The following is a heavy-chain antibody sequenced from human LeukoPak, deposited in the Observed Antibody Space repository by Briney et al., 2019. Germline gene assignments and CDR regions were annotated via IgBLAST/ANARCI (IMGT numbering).Heavy chain of an antibody. V-gene: IGHV4-39*01. CDR1: GGSISSSSYY. CDR2: IYYSGST. J-gene: IGHJ4*02. CDR3: AKSSYGSFFDS. D-gene: IGHD5-18*01. Sequence: SETLSLTCTVSGGSISSSSYYWGWIRQPPGKGLEWIGSIYYSGSTYYNPSLKSRVTISVDTSKNQFSLKLSSVTAADTAVYYCAKSSYGSFFDSWGQGTLVTVSS.